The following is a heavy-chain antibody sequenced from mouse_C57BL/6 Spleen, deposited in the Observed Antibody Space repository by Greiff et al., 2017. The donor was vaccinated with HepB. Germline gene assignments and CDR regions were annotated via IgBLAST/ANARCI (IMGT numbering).Heavy chain of an antibody. CDR2: IDPSDSYT. CDR3: ATPPYGSSFAY. J-gene: IGHJ3*01. Sequence: QVQLQQPGAELVMPGASVKLSCKASGYTFTSYWMHWVKQRPGQGLEWTGEIDPSDSYTNYNQKFKGKSTLTVDKSSSTAYMQLSSLTSEDSAVYYCATPPYGSSFAYWGQGTLVTVSA. V-gene: IGHV1-69*01. CDR1: GYTFTSYW. D-gene: IGHD1-1*01.